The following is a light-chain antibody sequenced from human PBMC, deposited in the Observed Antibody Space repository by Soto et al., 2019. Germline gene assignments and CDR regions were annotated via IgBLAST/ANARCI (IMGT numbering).Light chain of an antibody. CDR3: QQYGSSPGT. J-gene: IGKJ1*01. CDR2: GAS. V-gene: IGKV3-20*01. CDR1: QSVSSSY. Sequence: EILLTQSPGTLSLSPGERATLSCRASQSVSSSYLAWYQQKPGQAPRLLIYGASIRATGIPDRFSGSGSGTDFTLTISRLEPEDFAVYYCQQYGSSPGTFGQGTKVEIK.